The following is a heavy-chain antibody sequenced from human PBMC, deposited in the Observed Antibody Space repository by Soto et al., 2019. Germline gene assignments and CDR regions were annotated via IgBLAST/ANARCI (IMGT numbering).Heavy chain of an antibody. V-gene: IGHV1-18*01. CDR3: ARVRGGLPQGAFDI. Sequence: EASVKVSCKASGYTFTSYAMDWVRQAPGQRLEWMGWISAYNGNTNYAQKLQGRVTMTTDTSTSTAYMELRSLRSDDTAVYYCARVRGGLPQGAFDIWGQGTMVTVSS. CDR2: ISAYNGNT. CDR1: GYTFTSYA. J-gene: IGHJ3*02. D-gene: IGHD1-26*01.